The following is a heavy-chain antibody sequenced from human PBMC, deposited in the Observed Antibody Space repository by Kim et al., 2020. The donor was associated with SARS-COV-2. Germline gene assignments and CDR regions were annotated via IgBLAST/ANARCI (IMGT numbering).Heavy chain of an antibody. CDR2: VGGSGGCR. J-gene: IGHJ4*01. CDR3: TSIFEY. CDR1: GFTFTNYW. Sequence: GGSLRLSCAASGFTFTNYWIHWVRQIPGKGPVWVSSVGGSGGCRYYADSVKGRFTTSRDNANNMLYLQMNSLRVDDTAIYYCTSIFEYWG. V-gene: IGHV3-21*01.